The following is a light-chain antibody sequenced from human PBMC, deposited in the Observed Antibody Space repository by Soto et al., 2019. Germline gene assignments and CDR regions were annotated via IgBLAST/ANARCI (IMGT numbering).Light chain of an antibody. J-gene: IGKJ2*01. CDR3: QQYYNWPPYT. Sequence: EVVMTQSPATLSVSPGDRATLSCRASQSVDTNVVWYQQKPGQPPRLLVHSASIRATGVQARFTGIGSGTDFPLTISGLQYDDFAIYYCQQYYNWPPYTFGQGTRLQIK. CDR1: QSVDTN. V-gene: IGKV3-15*01. CDR2: SAS.